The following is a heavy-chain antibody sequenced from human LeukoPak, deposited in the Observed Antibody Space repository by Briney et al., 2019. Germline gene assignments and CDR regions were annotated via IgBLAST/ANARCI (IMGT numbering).Heavy chain of an antibody. CDR3: ARSEMATIGIGGYYYYYGMDV. CDR1: GFTVSSNY. V-gene: IGHV3-53*01. CDR2: IYSGGST. Sequence: GGSLRLSCAASGFTVSSNYMSWVRQAPGKGLEWVSVIYSGGSTYYADSVKGRFTISRDNSKNTLYLQMNSLRAEDTAVYYCARSEMATIGIGGYYYYYGMDVWGQGTTVTVSS. J-gene: IGHJ6*02. D-gene: IGHD5-24*01.